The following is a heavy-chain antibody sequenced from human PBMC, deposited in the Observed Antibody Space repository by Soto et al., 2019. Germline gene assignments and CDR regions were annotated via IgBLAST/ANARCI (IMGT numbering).Heavy chain of an antibody. CDR3: ARVVTRIAAPPGY. CDR2: INPNSGGT. CDR1: GYTFTGYY. D-gene: IGHD6-6*01. J-gene: IGHJ4*02. Sequence: ASVKVSCKASGYTFTGYYMHWVRQAPGQGLEWMGWINPNSGGTNYAQKFQGRVTMTRDTSISTAYMELSRLRSDDTAVYYCARVVTRIAAPPGYWGQGTLVTVSS. V-gene: IGHV1-2*02.